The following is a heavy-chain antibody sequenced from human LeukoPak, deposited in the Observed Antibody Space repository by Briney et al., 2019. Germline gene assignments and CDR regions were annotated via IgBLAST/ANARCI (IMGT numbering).Heavy chain of an antibody. D-gene: IGHD2-2*01. CDR2: INEGGSEG. CDR1: GFTFSSYW. J-gene: IGHJ1*01. V-gene: IGHV3-7*03. CDR3: ESAGFSTSRPF. Sequence: GGSLRLACAASGFTFSSYWMSWVRQAPGKGLEWVANINEGGSEGYYVGSRKGRFTTYRDNAKNSPYLPMNSLRAAATAVYYCESAGFSTSRPFWGQGPLVTVSS.